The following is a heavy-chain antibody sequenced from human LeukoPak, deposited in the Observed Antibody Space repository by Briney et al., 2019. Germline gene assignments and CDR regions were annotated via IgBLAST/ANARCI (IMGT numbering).Heavy chain of an antibody. V-gene: IGHV3-23*01. CDR2: ITTSDGNT. D-gene: IGHD3-9*01. CDR3: AKGGSYDILTGYPDY. J-gene: IGHJ4*02. Sequence: PGGSLRLSCAASGFTFSSYTMSWVRQAPGKGLEWVSTITTSDGNTYYADSVKGRFTVSRDNSKNTLFLQMNSLRAEDTAVYYCAKGGSYDILTGYPDYWGQGTLVTVSS. CDR1: GFTFSSYT.